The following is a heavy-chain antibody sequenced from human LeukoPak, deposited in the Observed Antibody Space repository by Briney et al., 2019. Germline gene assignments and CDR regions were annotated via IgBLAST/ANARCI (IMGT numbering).Heavy chain of an antibody. D-gene: IGHD3-10*01. CDR2: ISSSSSTI. CDR3: ARDSRGDYFDY. V-gene: IGHV3-48*01. J-gene: IGHJ4*02. CDR1: GFTFSSYS. Sequence: GGSLRLSCAASGFTFSSYSMNWVRQAPGKGLEWVSYISSSSSTIYYADSVKGRFTISGDNAKNSLYLQMNSLRAEDTAVYYCARDSRGDYFDYWGQGTLVTVSS.